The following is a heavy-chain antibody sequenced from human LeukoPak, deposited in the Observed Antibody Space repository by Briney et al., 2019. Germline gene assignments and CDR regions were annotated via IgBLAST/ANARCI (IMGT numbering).Heavy chain of an antibody. V-gene: IGHV5-51*01. Sequence: GESLKISCKGSGYSFTSYWISWVRQMPGKGLEWMGIIYPGDSDTRYSPSFQGQVTISADKSISTAYLQWSSLKASDTAMYYCARHLTVVGSYYYYYMDVWGKGTTVTVSS. CDR3: ARHLTVVGSYYYYYMDV. CDR2: IYPGDSDT. J-gene: IGHJ6*03. D-gene: IGHD2-2*01. CDR1: GYSFTSYW.